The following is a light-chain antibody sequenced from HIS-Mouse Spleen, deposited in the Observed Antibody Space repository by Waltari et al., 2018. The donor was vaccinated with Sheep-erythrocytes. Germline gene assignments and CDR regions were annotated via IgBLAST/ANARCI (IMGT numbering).Light chain of an antibody. Sequence: QSALTQPPSASGSPGQSVTISCTGTSSDVGGYNYFSWYQQHPGKAPQLMIYEVSKRPSGVPDRFSGSKSGNTASLTVSGLQAEDEADYYCSSYAGSNNVVFGGGTKLTVL. CDR1: SSDVGGYNY. CDR2: EVS. V-gene: IGLV2-8*01. CDR3: SSYAGSNNVV. J-gene: IGLJ2*01.